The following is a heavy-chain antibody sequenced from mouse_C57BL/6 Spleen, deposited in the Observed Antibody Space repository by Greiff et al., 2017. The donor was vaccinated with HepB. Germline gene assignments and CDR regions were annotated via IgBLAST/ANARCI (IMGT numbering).Heavy chain of an antibody. J-gene: IGHJ4*01. CDR3: ARAPYYYGSSPYYAMDY. Sequence: EVMLVESGGGLVQPGGSLSLSCAASGFTFTDYYMSWVRQPPGKALEWLGFIRNKANGYTKEYSASVKGRFTIARDNSQSILYLQMNALSAEDIATYYCARAPYYYGSSPYYAMDYWGQGTSVTVSS. D-gene: IGHD1-1*01. CDR2: IRNKANGYTK. V-gene: IGHV7-3*01. CDR1: GFTFTDYY.